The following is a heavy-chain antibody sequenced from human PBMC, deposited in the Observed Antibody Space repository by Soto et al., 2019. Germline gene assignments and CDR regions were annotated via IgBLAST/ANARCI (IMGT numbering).Heavy chain of an antibody. Sequence: PGGSLRLSCASTGFVFENLGRSWVRQATGKGLEWISSISGSGFKKFYADSVKGRFTISRDNSKSTVYLELNNLSAEDTAVYHCAKNQGVELVPLATVDWFDPWGQGSVVTVSS. V-gene: IGHV3-23*01. J-gene: IGHJ5*02. CDR2: ISGSGFKK. D-gene: IGHD1-26*01. CDR3: AKNQGVELVPLATVDWFDP. CDR1: GFVFENLG.